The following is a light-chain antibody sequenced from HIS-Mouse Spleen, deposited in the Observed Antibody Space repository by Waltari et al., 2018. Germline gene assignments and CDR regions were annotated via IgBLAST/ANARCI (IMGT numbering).Light chain of an antibody. CDR3: YSTDSSGNHRV. CDR1: ALPKKY. J-gene: IGLJ2*01. V-gene: IGLV3-10*01. Sequence: SYELTQPPSVSVSPGQTARITCSGDALPKKYAYWYQQKSGQAPVLVISEDRQQPSGIPERFSGSSSGTMATLTISGAQVEDEADYYCYSTDSSGNHRVFGGGTKLTVL. CDR2: EDR.